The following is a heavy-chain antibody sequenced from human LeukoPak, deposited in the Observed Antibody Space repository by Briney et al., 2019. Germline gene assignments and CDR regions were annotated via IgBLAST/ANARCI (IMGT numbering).Heavy chain of an antibody. D-gene: IGHD2-15*01. J-gene: IGHJ4*02. CDR1: GFTFSTYA. CDR3: AREVDCSGGRCYRGEFDY. Sequence: GGSLRLSCATSGFTFSTYAIHWVRQAPGKGLEWVAVIWYDGSNEHYVDSVKGRFTISRDNSRKTLYLPMNSLRVEDTAVYYCAREVDCSGGRCYRGEFDYWGQGTLVTVSS. V-gene: IGHV3-33*01. CDR2: IWYDGSNE.